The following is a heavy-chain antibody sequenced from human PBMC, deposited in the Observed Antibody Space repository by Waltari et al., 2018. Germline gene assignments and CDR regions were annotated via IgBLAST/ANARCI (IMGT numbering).Heavy chain of an antibody. V-gene: IGHV1-8*01. CDR1: GYTFTSYD. Sequence: QVQLVQSGAEVKKPGASVKVSCKSSGYTFTSYDSNWVRQATGQGLEWMGWMNPNSGNTGHDQKFQGRVTITRNNSISTAYMELSSLRSEDTDVYYCARGWGADSWGQGTLVTVSS. J-gene: IGHJ4*02. D-gene: IGHD3-16*01. CDR3: ARGWGADS. CDR2: MNPNSGNT.